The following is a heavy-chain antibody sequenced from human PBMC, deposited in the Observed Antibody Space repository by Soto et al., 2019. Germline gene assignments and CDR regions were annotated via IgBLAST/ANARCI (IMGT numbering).Heavy chain of an antibody. Sequence: ELQLVESGGGLVKPGGSLRLSCAASGFTFSSYSMVWVRQAPEKGLEWVSSIGGSSGHIYYADSLKGRFTISRDNANNSLYLQMNSLRVEYSAVYYRGRTKVAYSNYFDYWGQGTLVTVSS. CDR2: IGGSSGHI. V-gene: IGHV3-21*01. J-gene: IGHJ4*02. D-gene: IGHD2-15*01. CDR1: GFTFSSYS. CDR3: GRTKVAYSNYFDY.